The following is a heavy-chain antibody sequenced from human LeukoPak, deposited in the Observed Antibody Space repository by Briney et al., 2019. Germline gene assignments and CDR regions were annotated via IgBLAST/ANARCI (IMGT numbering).Heavy chain of an antibody. CDR2: ISSSSYI. CDR1: GFTFSSNY. J-gene: IGHJ4*02. Sequence: GGSLRLSCAASGFTFSSNYMNWVRQAPGKGLEWVSSISSSSYIYYADSVKGRFTISRGNAKNSLYLQMNSLRAEDTAVYYCARGQWELSTYYFDYWGQGTLVTVSS. V-gene: IGHV3-69-1*01. D-gene: IGHD1-26*01. CDR3: ARGQWELSTYYFDY.